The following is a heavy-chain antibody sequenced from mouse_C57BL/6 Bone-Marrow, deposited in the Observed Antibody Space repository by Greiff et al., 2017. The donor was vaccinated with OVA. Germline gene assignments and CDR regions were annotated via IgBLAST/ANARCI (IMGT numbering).Heavy chain of an antibody. CDR3: ARAYDGPFYAMDY. CDR1: GYTFTSYW. Sequence: QVQLQQPGAELVKPGASVKLSCKASGYTFTSYWMHWVKQRPGQGLEWIGMIHPNSGSTNYNEKFKSKATLTVDKSSRTAYMQVSSLTSEVSAVYYCARAYDGPFYAMDYWGQGTSVTVSS. D-gene: IGHD2-3*01. V-gene: IGHV1-64*01. CDR2: IHPNSGST. J-gene: IGHJ4*01.